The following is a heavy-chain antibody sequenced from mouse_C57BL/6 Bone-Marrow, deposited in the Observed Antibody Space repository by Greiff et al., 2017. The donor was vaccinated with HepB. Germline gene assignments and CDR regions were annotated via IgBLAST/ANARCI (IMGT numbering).Heavy chain of an antibody. J-gene: IGHJ3*01. CDR1: GYTFTSYW. V-gene: IGHV1-55*01. Sequence: QVQLQQPGAELVKPGASVKMSCKASGYTFTSYWITWVKQRPGQGLEWIGDIYPGSGSTNYNEKFKSKATLTVDTSSGTAYMQLSSLTSEDSAVYYCASYSNYVGLAYWGQGTLVTVSA. D-gene: IGHD2-5*01. CDR2: IYPGSGST. CDR3: ASYSNYVGLAY.